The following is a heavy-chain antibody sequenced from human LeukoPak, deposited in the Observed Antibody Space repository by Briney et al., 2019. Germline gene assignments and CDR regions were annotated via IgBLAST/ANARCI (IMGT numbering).Heavy chain of an antibody. CDR2: IYSGGST. J-gene: IGHJ4*02. Sequence: PGGSLRLSCAASGFTVSSNYMSWVRQAPGKGLEWVSVIYSGGSTYYADSVKGRFTISRDSSKNTLYLQMNSLRAEDTAVYYCARVTSSSYYFDYWGQGTLVTVSS. V-gene: IGHV3-53*01. CDR1: GFTVSSNY. D-gene: IGHD6-6*01. CDR3: ARVTSSSYYFDY.